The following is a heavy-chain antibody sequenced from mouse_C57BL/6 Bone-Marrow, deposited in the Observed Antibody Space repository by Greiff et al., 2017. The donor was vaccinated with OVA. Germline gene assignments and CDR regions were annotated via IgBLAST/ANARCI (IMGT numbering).Heavy chain of an antibody. V-gene: IGHV1-82*01. CDR3: ARDEDGYYASYFDY. D-gene: IGHD2-3*01. Sequence: VQLQQSGPELVKPGASVKISCKASGYALSSSWMNWVKQRPGKGLEWIGRIYPGDGDTNYNGKFKGKATLTADKSSSTAYMQLSSLTSEDSAVYFCARDEDGYYASYFDYWGQGTTLTVSS. CDR2: IYPGDGDT. J-gene: IGHJ2*01. CDR1: GYALSSSW.